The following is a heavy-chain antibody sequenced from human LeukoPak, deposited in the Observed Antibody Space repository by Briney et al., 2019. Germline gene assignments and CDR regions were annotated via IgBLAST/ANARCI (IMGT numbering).Heavy chain of an antibody. Sequence: PGGSLRLSCAASGFTFSDYYMSWIRQAPGKGLEWVSYISSSGSTIYYADSVKGRFTISRDNSKNTLYLQMNSLRAEDTAVYYCARDWVAASVAFDYWGQGTLVTVSS. CDR1: GFTFSDYY. V-gene: IGHV3-11*04. J-gene: IGHJ4*02. D-gene: IGHD2-15*01. CDR3: ARDWVAASVAFDY. CDR2: ISSSGSTI.